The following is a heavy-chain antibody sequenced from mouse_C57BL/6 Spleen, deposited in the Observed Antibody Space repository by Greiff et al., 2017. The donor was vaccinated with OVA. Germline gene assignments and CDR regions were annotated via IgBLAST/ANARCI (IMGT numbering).Heavy chain of an antibody. Sequence: EVQLLESEGGLVQPGSSMKLSCTASGFTFSDYYMAWVRQVPEKGLEWVANINPDSGSTYYQENLKGRSIMSTDNAKNILYLQMSSLKSEDTATYYCAREDKPYYGSSSYYFDYWGQGTTLTVSS. CDR3: AREDKPYYGSSSYYFDY. CDR2: INPDSGST. CDR1: GFTFSDYY. V-gene: IGHV5-16*01. J-gene: IGHJ2*01. D-gene: IGHD1-1*01.